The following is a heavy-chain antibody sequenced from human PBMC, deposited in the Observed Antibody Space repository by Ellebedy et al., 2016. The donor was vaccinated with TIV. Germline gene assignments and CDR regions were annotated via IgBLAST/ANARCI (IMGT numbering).Heavy chain of an antibody. CDR3: ARGGGSSSWYWRF. V-gene: IGHV3-7*03. J-gene: IGHJ4*02. CDR1: GFAFETDW. Sequence: GESLKISCAASGFAFETDWMTWLRQAPGKGLEWVANINVAGDDQFYADSVRGRFTISRDNSKNSLYLQLSSLRADDSAQYYCARGGGSSSWYWRFWGQGAPVTV. D-gene: IGHD6-13*01. CDR2: INVAGDDQ.